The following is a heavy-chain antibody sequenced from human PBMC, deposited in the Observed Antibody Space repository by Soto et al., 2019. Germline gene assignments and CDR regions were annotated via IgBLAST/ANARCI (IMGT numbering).Heavy chain of an antibody. J-gene: IGHJ4*02. V-gene: IGHV3-7*01. Sequence: PGGSLRLSCAASGFTFTRYWMSWVRQAPGKGLEWVANIKQDGTETYYVDSVKGRFTISRDNAKNSVYLQMNSLRAEDTAVYYCASQRNFGEYDYWGQGTLVTVSS. D-gene: IGHD4-17*01. CDR1: GFTFTRYW. CDR2: IKQDGTET. CDR3: ASQRNFGEYDY.